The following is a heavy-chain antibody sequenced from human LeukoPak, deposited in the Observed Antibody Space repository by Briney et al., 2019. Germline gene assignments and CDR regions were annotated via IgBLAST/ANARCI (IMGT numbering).Heavy chain of an antibody. CDR3: ARLFSSSWYRGAFDL. D-gene: IGHD6-13*01. V-gene: IGHV4-39*01. Sequence: PSETLSLTCTVSGGSISSSSYYWGWIRQPPGKGLEWIGSIYYSGNTYYNPSLKSRVTISVDTSKNQFSLKLSSVPAADTAVYYCARLFSSSWYRGAFDLWGQGTMVTVSS. J-gene: IGHJ3*01. CDR1: GGSISSSSYY. CDR2: IYYSGNT.